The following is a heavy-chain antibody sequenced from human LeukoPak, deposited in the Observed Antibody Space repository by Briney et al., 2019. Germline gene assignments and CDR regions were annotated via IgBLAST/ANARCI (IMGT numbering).Heavy chain of an antibody. CDR1: GFTFSSYS. J-gene: IGHJ4*02. CDR3: ARGRGLQQLSNY. CDR2: ISSSSSYI. V-gene: IGHV3-21*01. Sequence: GGSLRLSCAASGFTFSSYSMNWVRQAPGKGREWVSSISSSSSYIYYAGSVKGRFTISRDNSKNTLYLQMNSLRAEDTAVYYCARGRGLQQLSNYWGQGTLVTVSS. D-gene: IGHD6-13*01.